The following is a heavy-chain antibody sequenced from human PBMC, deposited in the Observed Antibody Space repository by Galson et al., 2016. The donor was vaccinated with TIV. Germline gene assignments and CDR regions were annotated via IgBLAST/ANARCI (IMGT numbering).Heavy chain of an antibody. V-gene: IGHV3-30*04. CDR1: GFPFSMYA. CDR2: ISYDGSNK. CDR3: ARIIGYWVGYYTMDV. Sequence: SLRLSCAASGFPFSMYAMHWVRQAPGEGLEWVAVISYDGSNKFDADSVRGRFTISRDNSQNTLYLQMHSLRAEDTAVYYCARIIGYWVGYYTMDVWGQGTTVTVSS. D-gene: IGHD2-8*02. J-gene: IGHJ6*02.